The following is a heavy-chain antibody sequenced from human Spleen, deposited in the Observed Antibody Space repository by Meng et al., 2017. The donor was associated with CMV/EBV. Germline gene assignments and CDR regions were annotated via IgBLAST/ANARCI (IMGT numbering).Heavy chain of an antibody. D-gene: IGHD3-10*01. J-gene: IGHJ4*02. CDR2: LSYRGDT. CDR3: ARATNLVASGYYFDY. CDR1: GDSISRYY. V-gene: IGHV4-39*07. Sequence: SETLSLTCRVSGDSISRYYWGWIRRPPGKGLEWIGSLSYRGDTYYNPSLKTRVTILVDTSKNQFSLKLTSVTAADTAVYYCARATNLVASGYYFDYWGQGTLVTVSS.